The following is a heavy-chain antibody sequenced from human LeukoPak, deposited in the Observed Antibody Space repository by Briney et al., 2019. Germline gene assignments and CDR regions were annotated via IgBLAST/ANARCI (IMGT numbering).Heavy chain of an antibody. D-gene: IGHD2-21*02. Sequence: PGGSLRLSCAASGFTFDDYGMSWVRQAPGKGLEWVSGINWNGGSTGYADSVKGRFTISRDNAKNSLYLQMNSLRAEDTALYYCARASRYCGGDCRILFDYWGQGTLVTVSS. CDR1: GFTFDDYG. CDR3: ARASRYCGGDCRILFDY. J-gene: IGHJ4*02. CDR2: INWNGGST. V-gene: IGHV3-20*04.